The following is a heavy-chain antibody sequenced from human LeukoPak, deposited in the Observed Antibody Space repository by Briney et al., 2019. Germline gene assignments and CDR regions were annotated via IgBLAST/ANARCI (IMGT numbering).Heavy chain of an antibody. D-gene: IGHD3-22*01. CDR3: ARELPGSSGYFYYYYYMDV. J-gene: IGHJ6*03. V-gene: IGHV4-38-2*02. Sequence: SETLSLTCTVSGYSISSGYYWGWIRQPPGKGLEWIGSIFHSGSTYYNPSLKSRVTISVDTSKNQFSLKLSSVTAADTAVYYCARELPGSSGYFYYYYYMDVWGKGTTVTISS. CDR2: IFHSGST. CDR1: GYSISSGYY.